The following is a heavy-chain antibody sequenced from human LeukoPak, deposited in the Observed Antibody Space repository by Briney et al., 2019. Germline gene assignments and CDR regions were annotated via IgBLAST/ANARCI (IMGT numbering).Heavy chain of an antibody. Sequence: SVKVSCKASGGTFSSYAISWVRQAPGQGLEWMGWIIPIFGTANYAQKFQGRVTITADKSTSTAYMELSSLRSEDTAVYYCAKGDIVVVTAIQHAFDIWGQGTMVTVSS. CDR2: IIPIFGTA. CDR1: GGTFSSYA. D-gene: IGHD2-21*02. V-gene: IGHV1-69*06. CDR3: AKGDIVVVTAIQHAFDI. J-gene: IGHJ3*02.